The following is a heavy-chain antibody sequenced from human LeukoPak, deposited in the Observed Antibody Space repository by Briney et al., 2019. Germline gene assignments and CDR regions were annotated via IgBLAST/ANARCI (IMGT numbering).Heavy chain of an antibody. CDR3: AKDGEYSGFDLSH. V-gene: IGHV4-34*01. CDR1: GGSFSGYS. D-gene: IGHD5-12*01. J-gene: IGHJ4*02. CDR2: INQRGIT. Sequence: PSETLSLTCAVSGGSFSGYSWIWIRHPPGKGLEWIGEINQRGITKYNPSFKSRVTISVDTSENQFSLKLTSLTAADTAVYYCAKDGEYSGFDLSHWGQGTLVTVSS.